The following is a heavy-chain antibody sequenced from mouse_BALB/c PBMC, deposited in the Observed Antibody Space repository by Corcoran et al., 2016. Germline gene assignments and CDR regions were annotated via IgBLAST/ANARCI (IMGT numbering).Heavy chain of an antibody. CDR3: ARSIQYLDY. Sequence: QIQLVQSGPELKKPGETVRISCKASGYTFTTAGMQWVQKMPGKGLKWIGWINTHSGVPKYAEDFKVRFAFSLETSASTAYLQISNLKNEETATYFCARSIQYLDYWGQGTTLTVSS. CDR1: GYTFTTAG. CDR2: INTHSGVP. J-gene: IGHJ2*01. V-gene: IGHV9-4*02. D-gene: IGHD2-3*01.